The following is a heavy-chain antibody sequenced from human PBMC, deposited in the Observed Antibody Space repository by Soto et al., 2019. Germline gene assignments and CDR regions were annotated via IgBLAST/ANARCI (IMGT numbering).Heavy chain of an antibody. CDR2: IYYSGST. V-gene: IGHV4-61*01. CDR1: GDSVSRGSYY. J-gene: IGHJ4*02. CDR3: AREVVATALHHFDY. D-gene: IGHD5-12*01. Sequence: SETLSLTCTVSGDSVSRGSYYWSWIRQPPGKGMEWTGYIYYSGSTNYNPSLKSRVTISIDTSKNQFSLKLSSVTAADAAVYYCAREVVATALHHFDYWGQGTQVTVSS.